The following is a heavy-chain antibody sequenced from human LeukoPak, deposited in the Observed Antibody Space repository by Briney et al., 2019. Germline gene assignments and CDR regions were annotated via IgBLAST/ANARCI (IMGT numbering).Heavy chain of an antibody. J-gene: IGHJ3*02. Sequence: PGGFLRLSCAASGFTFSSYAMSWVRQAPGKGLEWVSAISDSGGSTYYADSVKGRFTISRDNSKNTLYPQMNSLRAEDTAVYYCVISGTNAFDIWGQGTMVTVSS. D-gene: IGHD2-2*01. V-gene: IGHV3-23*01. CDR2: ISDSGGST. CDR3: VISGTNAFDI. CDR1: GFTFSSYA.